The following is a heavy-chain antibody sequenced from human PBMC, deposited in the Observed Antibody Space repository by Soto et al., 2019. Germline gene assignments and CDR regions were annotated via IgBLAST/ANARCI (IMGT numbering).Heavy chain of an antibody. CDR1: GGSISSGDYY. CDR2: IYYSGST. V-gene: IGHV4-30-4*01. J-gene: IGHJ4*02. CDR3: AREGGDGDFGVDY. Sequence: QVQLQESGPGLVKPSQTLSLTYTVSGGSISSGDYYWSWIRQPPGKGLEWIGYIYYSGSTYYNPSLKRRATISVDTSKNQFSLKLSSVTAADTAVYYCAREGGDGDFGVDYWGQGTLVTVSS. D-gene: IGHD4-17*01.